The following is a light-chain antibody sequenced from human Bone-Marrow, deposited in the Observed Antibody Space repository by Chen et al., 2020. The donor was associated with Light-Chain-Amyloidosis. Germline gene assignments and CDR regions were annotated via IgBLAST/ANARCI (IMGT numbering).Light chain of an antibody. V-gene: IGLV3-21*02. J-gene: IGLJ3*02. CDR2: DDI. Sequence: SYVLTQPSSVSVAPGQKATIACGGNNIVSTSVHWYQQTPGPAPLVVVYDDIDRPSGIPERLSGSNSGNTTTLTISRVEAGDEADYYCQVWDRGSDRPVFGGGTKLTVL. CDR1: NIVSTS. CDR3: QVWDRGSDRPV.